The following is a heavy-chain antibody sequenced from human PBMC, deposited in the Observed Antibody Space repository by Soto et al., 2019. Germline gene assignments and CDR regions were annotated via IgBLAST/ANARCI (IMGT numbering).Heavy chain of an antibody. CDR2: IKQDGSEK. Sequence: GGSLRLSCAASGFTFSSYWMSWVRQAPGKGLEWVANIKQDGSEKYYVDSVKGRFTISRDNAKNSLYLQMNSLRAEDTAVYYCASGLRTVTTFERPYWYFDRWGRGTLVTVSS. CDR1: GFTFSSYW. J-gene: IGHJ2*01. D-gene: IGHD4-17*01. CDR3: ASGLRTVTTFERPYWYFDR. V-gene: IGHV3-7*01.